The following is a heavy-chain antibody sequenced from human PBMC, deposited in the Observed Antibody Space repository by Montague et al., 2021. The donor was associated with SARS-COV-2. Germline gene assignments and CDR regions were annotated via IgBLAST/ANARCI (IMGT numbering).Heavy chain of an antibody. Sequence: SLRLSCAASGFTFSSYGMHWVRRAPGKGLEWVAVISYDGSNKYYADSVKGRFTISRDNSKNTLYLQMNSLRAEDTAVYYCARDLTYYDLLTGYFAESPHYYYYYGMDVWGQGTTVTVSS. CDR2: ISYDGSNK. CDR3: ARDLTYYDLLTGYFAESPHYYYYYGMDV. CDR1: GFTFSSYG. D-gene: IGHD3-9*01. V-gene: IGHV3-33*05. J-gene: IGHJ6*02.